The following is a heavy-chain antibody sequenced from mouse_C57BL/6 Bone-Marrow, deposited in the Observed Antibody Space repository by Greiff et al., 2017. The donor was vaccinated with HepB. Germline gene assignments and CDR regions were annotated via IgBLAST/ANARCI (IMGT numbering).Heavy chain of an antibody. Sequence: EVKLMESGGGLVQPGESLKLSCESNEYEFPSHDMSWVRKTPEKRLELVAAINSDGGSTYYPDTMERRFIISRDNTKKTLYLQMSSLRSEDTALYYCARHAYYSNYDLAWFAYWGQGTLVTVSA. V-gene: IGHV5-2*01. D-gene: IGHD2-5*01. CDR3: ARHAYYSNYDLAWFAY. CDR1: EYEFPSHD. CDR2: INSDGGST. J-gene: IGHJ3*01.